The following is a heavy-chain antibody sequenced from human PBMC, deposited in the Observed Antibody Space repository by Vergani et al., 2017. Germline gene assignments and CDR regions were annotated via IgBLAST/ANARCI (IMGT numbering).Heavy chain of an antibody. CDR1: GGSFTSYH. CDR2: IDHTGRT. CDR3: ARVNTETNGHLDYYYYMDV. J-gene: IGHJ6*03. V-gene: IGHV4-34*01. D-gene: IGHD4-11*01. Sequence: QVQLQQWGGGLLKPSETLSLTCVVNGGSFTSYHWTWIRQSLGEGLEWVGAIDHTGRTDYNPSLKSRLTMSVDKSRNQFSLTLNSVTATETAIYFCARVNTETNGHLDYYYYMDVRVQGTADTVS.